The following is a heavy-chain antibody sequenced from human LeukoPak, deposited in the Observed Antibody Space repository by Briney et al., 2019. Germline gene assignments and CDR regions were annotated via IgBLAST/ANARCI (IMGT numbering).Heavy chain of an antibody. CDR3: ASTSGGSLDYYYYGMDV. J-gene: IGHJ6*02. V-gene: IGHV1-18*01. Sequence: GASVKVSCKASGYTFTSYGIRWVRQAPGQGLAWMGWISAYNGNTNYAQKLQGRVTMTTDTSTSTAYMELRSLRSDDTAVYYCASTSGGSLDYYYYGMDVWGQGTTVTVSS. CDR1: GYTFTSYG. D-gene: IGHD2-15*01. CDR2: ISAYNGNT.